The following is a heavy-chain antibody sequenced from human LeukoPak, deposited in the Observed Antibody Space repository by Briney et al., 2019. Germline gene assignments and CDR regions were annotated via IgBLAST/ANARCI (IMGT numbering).Heavy chain of an antibody. J-gene: IGHJ4*02. CDR3: ARQGDIDVVPDLQGRFDY. CDR2: MSYTGSA. CDR1: GDSIRGSLYY. Sequence: SETLSLTCTVSGDSIRGSLYYWGWIRQPPGKGLEWVGGMSYTGSACYNPSLKSRVTISVDTSMNQFSLRVTSVTAADTSVYYCARQGDIDVVPDLQGRFDYWGQGALVTVSS. D-gene: IGHD2-2*01. V-gene: IGHV4-39*01.